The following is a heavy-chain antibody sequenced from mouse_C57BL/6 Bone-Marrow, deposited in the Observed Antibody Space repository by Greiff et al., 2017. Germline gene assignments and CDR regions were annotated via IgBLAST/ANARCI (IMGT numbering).Heavy chain of an antibody. CDR2: IYSGGSYT. D-gene: IGHD2-1*01. V-gene: IGHV5-6*01. CDR3: ARQGGNYPFAY. CDR1: GFTFSSYC. Sequence: DVHLVESGGDLVKPGGSLKLSCAASGFTFSSYCMYWVRQTPDKSLEWVANIYSGGSYTYYPDSVKGRVTITRDNAKNTLYLQMSSLKSEDTAMYYCARQGGNYPFAYWGQGTLVTVSA. J-gene: IGHJ3*01.